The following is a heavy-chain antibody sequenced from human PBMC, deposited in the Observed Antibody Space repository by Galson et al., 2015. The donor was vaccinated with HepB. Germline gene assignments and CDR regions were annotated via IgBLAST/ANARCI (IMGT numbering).Heavy chain of an antibody. Sequence: SLRLSCAASGFTFSSYSMNWVRQAPGKGLEWVSSISSSSSYIYYADSVKGRFTISRDNAKNSLYLQMNSLRAEDTAVYYCARDNGYCTSGVCSYYYYYGMDVWGQGTTVTVSS. CDR3: ARDNGYCTSGVCSYYYYYGMDV. J-gene: IGHJ6*02. CDR2: ISSSSSYI. D-gene: IGHD2-8*01. CDR1: GFTFSSYS. V-gene: IGHV3-21*01.